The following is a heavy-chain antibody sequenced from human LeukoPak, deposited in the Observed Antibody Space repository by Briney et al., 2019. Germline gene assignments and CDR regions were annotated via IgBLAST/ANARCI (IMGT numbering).Heavy chain of an antibody. CDR1: GGSFSGYY. J-gene: IGHJ5*02. V-gene: IGHV4-34*01. CDR2: INHSGST. CDR3: ARFYSGYDWYSWFDP. Sequence: SETLSLTCAVYGGSFSGYYWSWIRQPPGKGLEWIGEINHSGSTNYNPSLKSRVTISVDTSKNQFSLKLSSVTAADTAVYYCARFYSGYDWYSWFDPWGRGTLVTVSS. D-gene: IGHD5-12*01.